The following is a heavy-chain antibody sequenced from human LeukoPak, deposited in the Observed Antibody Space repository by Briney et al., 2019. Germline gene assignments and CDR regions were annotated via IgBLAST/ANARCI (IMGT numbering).Heavy chain of an antibody. V-gene: IGHV4-34*01. CDR3: ARVGGYGTYYMDV. J-gene: IGHJ6*03. D-gene: IGHD6-25*01. CDR2: INRSGST. Sequence: PSETLSLTCDVYGGSFRGYYWSWIRQPPGKGLEWIGEINRSGSTNYNPSLKSRVTISVDTSKNQFSLKLSSVTAADTAVYYCARVGGYGTYYMDVWGKGTTVTVSS. CDR1: GGSFRGYY.